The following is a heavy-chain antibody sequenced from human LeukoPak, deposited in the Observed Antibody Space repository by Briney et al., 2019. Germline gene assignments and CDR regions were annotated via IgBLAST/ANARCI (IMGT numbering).Heavy chain of an antibody. D-gene: IGHD2-21*02. CDR2: IIPILGIA. J-gene: IGHJ3*02. CDR1: GGTFSSYT. Sequence: GASVKVSCEASGGTFSSYTISWVRQAPGQGLEWMGRIIPILGIANYAQKFQGRVTITADKSTSTAYMELSSLRSEDTAVYYRARDSRDIVVVTAIESGAFDIWGQGTMVTVSS. CDR3: ARDSRDIVVVTAIESGAFDI. V-gene: IGHV1-69*04.